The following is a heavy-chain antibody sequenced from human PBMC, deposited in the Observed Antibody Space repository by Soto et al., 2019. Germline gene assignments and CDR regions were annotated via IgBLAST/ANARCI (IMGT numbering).Heavy chain of an antibody. CDR3: ARDGFRGVMSYYGMDV. CDR1: GYTFTSYA. V-gene: IGHV1-3*01. D-gene: IGHD3-16*01. CDR2: INAGNGNT. J-gene: IGHJ6*02. Sequence: ASVKVSCKASGYTFTSYAMHWVRQAPGQRLEWMGWINAGNGNTKYSQKFQGRVTITRDTSASTAYMELSSLRSEDTAVYYCARDGFRGVMSYYGMDVWGQGTTVTVSS.